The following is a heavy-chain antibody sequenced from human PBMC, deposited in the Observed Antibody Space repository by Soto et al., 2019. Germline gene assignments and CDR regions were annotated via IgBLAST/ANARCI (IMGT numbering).Heavy chain of an antibody. CDR2: ISGSGRNT. Sequence: GGSLRLSCATSGFTFSSNGMSWVRQAPGKGLDWVSGISGSGRNTYYADSVKGRFTISRDNSKNTLFLQMNSLRVEDTAVYYCAKNGLSDSPSAIDSWGQGTLVTVSS. CDR3: AKNGLSDSPSAIDS. D-gene: IGHD2-8*01. CDR1: GFTFSSNG. J-gene: IGHJ4*02. V-gene: IGHV3-23*01.